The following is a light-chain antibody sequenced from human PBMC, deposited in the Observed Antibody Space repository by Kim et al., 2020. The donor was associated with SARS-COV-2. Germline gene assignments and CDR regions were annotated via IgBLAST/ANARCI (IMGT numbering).Light chain of an antibody. CDR2: ASS. CDR3: QLFSSSPPAYT. V-gene: IGKV3-20*01. CDR1: QSVSSTY. J-gene: IGKJ2*01. Sequence: PGERATLDWRASQSVSSTYVAWYQQKLGQAPRLLVFASSSRTAGTPDRFSGSGSGTDFTLTISRVEPDDFAVYYCQLFSSSPPAYTFGQGTKLEI.